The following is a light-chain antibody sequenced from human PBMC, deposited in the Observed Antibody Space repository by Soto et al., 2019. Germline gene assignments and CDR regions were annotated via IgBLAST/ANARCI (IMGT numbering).Light chain of an antibody. CDR2: WAS. CDR3: QQYSSLPLT. Sequence: DIVMTQSPDSVTVSLGERATVNCKSSQSLLNIYTKKDYLTWYQQKPGQPPKMLFYWASTRESGVPDRFSGSGSGTDFTLTIAGLQAEDVAIYYCQQYSSLPLTFGGGTKVQIK. J-gene: IGKJ4*01. V-gene: IGKV4-1*01. CDR1: QSLLNIYTKKDY.